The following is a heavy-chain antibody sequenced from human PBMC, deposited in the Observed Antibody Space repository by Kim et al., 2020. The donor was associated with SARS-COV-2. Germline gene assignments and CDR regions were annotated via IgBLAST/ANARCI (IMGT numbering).Heavy chain of an antibody. CDR1: GYTFTGYY. CDR2: INPNSGGT. Sequence: ASVKVSCKASGYTFTGYYMHWVRQAPGQGLEWMGWINPNSGGTNYAQKFQGRVTMTRDTSISTAYMELSRLRSDDTAVYYCARIPSAFGVVIMAWGQGTLVTVSS. D-gene: IGHD3-3*01. V-gene: IGHV1-2*02. J-gene: IGHJ5*02. CDR3: ARIPSAFGVVIMA.